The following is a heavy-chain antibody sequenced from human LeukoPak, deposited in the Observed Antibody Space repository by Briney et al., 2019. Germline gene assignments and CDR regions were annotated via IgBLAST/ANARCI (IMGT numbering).Heavy chain of an antibody. Sequence: SETLSLTCTVSGGSISSSSYYWGWIRQPPGKGLEWIGSISYSGSTYYNPSLNSRVTISVDTSKNQFSLKLSSVTAADTAIYYCARSVDSLLNSDYWGQGTLVTVSS. CDR3: ARSVDSLLNSDY. CDR2: ISYSGST. J-gene: IGHJ4*02. V-gene: IGHV4-39*01. D-gene: IGHD3-22*01. CDR1: GGSISSSSYY.